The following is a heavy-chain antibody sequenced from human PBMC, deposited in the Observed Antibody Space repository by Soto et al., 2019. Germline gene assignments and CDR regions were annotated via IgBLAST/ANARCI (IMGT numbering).Heavy chain of an antibody. J-gene: IGHJ4*02. D-gene: IGHD4-17*01. Sequence: SETLSLTCTVSGGSISSSSYYWGWIRQPPGKGLEWIGSIYYSGSTYYNPSLKSRVTISVDTSKNQFSLKLSSVTAADTAVYYCARIGMTTVSYWGQGTLVTVSS. CDR3: ARIGMTTVSY. CDR1: GGSISSSSYY. V-gene: IGHV4-39*01. CDR2: IYYSGST.